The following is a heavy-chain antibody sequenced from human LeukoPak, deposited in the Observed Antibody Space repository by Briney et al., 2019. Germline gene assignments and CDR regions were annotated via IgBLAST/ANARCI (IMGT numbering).Heavy chain of an antibody. V-gene: IGHV3-23*01. CDR2: ISGRDGRT. J-gene: IGHJ4*02. Sequence: GGSLRLSCAASGCTFSSYAMSWVRQAPGRGLEWVSAISGRDGRTYYTDSVKGRFTISRDNSRDTLYLQMNSLRAEDTAVYYCSTSPSFGSSWYQFNYWGQGTLVTVSS. D-gene: IGHD6-13*01. CDR3: STSPSFGSSWYQFNY. CDR1: GCTFSSYA.